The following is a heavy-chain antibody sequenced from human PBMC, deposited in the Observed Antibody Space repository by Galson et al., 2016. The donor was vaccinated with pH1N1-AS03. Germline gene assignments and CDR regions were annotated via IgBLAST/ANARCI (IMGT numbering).Heavy chain of an antibody. CDR1: GFTFGAFW. V-gene: IGHV3-7*01. J-gene: IGHJ4*02. CDR3: GRTRGVFQTPGEILSYFDY. Sequence: SLRLSCAASGFTFGAFWMSWVRQAPGKGLEWVANTKEDGNDQHYVASVKGRFTISRDNAKKSLFLQMNSLTADDTAVYYCGRTRGVFQTPGEILSYFDYWGLGSLVAVSS. CDR2: TKEDGNDQ. D-gene: IGHD3-10*01.